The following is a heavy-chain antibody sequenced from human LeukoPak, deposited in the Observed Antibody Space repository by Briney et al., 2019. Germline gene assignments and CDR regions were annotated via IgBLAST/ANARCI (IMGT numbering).Heavy chain of an antibody. CDR1: GASIISYF. J-gene: IGHJ5*02. V-gene: IGHV4-59*08. Sequence: SGPLSLTCTVSGASIISYFWTWIRQSPGKGLEWIGYIYYSGSTNYNPSLKSRVTISEDTSKNQFSLKLNSVTAADTAVYYCARYDYGSGYPGSWLDPWGQGTLVTVSS. CDR3: ARYDYGSGYPGSWLDP. CDR2: IYYSGST. D-gene: IGHD3-10*01.